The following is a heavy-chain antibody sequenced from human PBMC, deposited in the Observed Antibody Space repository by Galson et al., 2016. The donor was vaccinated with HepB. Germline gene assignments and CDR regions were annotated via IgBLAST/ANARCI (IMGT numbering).Heavy chain of an antibody. Sequence: PRLSCAASGFTFSTYGMPWVRQAPGKGLEWVAVISYDGDTKYHADSVKGRFTISRDNSKNTLYLQMHRLRFEDTAVYYCASDPRQWQRGYNYGFEYWGQGTLVSVSS. CDR2: ISYDGDTK. D-gene: IGHD5-18*01. CDR3: ASDPRQWQRGYNYGFEY. CDR1: GFTFSTYG. J-gene: IGHJ4*02. V-gene: IGHV3-30*03.